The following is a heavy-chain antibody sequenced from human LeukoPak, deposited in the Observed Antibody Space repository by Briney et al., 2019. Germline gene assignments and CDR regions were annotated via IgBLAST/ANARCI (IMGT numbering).Heavy chain of an antibody. CDR3: ARKLLLSTALADFDI. Sequence: PGGSLRLSCAASGFTVSSNYVSWVRQAPGKGLEWVSVFYSGGSTYYADFVKGRFTISRDNSKNTLYLQMNSLRAEDTAVYYCARKLLLSTALADFDIWVQGTMVTVSS. CDR1: GFTVSSNY. V-gene: IGHV3-66*01. D-gene: IGHD2-15*01. J-gene: IGHJ3*02. CDR2: FYSGGST.